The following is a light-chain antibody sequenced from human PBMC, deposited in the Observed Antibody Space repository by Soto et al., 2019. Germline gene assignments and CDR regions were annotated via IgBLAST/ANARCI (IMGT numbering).Light chain of an antibody. CDR3: SSYTSSSLGV. CDR2: DVS. CDR1: SSDVGGYNY. J-gene: IGLJ1*01. Sequence: QSVLTQPASVSGAAGQSITISCTGTSSDVGGYNYVSWYQQHPGKAPKLMIYDVSNRPSGVSNRFSGSKSGNTASLTISGLQAEDEADYYCSSYTSSSLGVFGTGTKVTVL. V-gene: IGLV2-14*01.